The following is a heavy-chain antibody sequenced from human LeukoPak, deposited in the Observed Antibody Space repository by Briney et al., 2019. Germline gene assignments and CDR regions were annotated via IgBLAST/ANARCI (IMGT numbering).Heavy chain of an antibody. CDR3: ARHYYDSSGPNFDH. Sequence: GGSLRLSCAASGFTVSSNYMSWVRQAPGKGLEWVSVIYSGGSTYYADSVKGRFTISRDNSKNTLYLQMNSLRAEDTAVYYCARHYYDSSGPNFDHWGQGTLVTVSS. V-gene: IGHV3-53*01. D-gene: IGHD3-22*01. CDR1: GFTVSSNY. J-gene: IGHJ4*02. CDR2: IYSGGST.